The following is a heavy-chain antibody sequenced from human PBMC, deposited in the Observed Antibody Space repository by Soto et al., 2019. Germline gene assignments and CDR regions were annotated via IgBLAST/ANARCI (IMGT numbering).Heavy chain of an antibody. CDR3: ATGDYYDSSGYQAYFDY. CDR2: FDPEDGET. D-gene: IGHD3-22*01. CDR1: GYTLTELS. V-gene: IGHV1-24*01. Sequence: ASVKVSCKVSGYTLTELSMHWVRQAPGKGLEWMGGFDPEDGETIYAQKFQGRVTMTEDTSTDTAYMELSSLRSEDTAVYYCATGDYYDSSGYQAYFDYWGQGTLVTVSS. J-gene: IGHJ4*02.